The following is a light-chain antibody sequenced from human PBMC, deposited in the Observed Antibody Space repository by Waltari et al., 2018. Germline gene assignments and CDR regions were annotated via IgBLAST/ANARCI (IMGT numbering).Light chain of an antibody. CDR2: AAS. Sequence: EIVVTQSPATLSVSPGDTATVSCRASQSVSTNLAWYQHKSGQAPRLLIHAASTRATAIPARFSGSGSGTEFTLTVSSLHSEDSAVYYCQQYNVWPHTFGQGTRLEIK. CDR3: QQYNVWPHT. J-gene: IGKJ2*01. V-gene: IGKV3-15*01. CDR1: QSVSTN.